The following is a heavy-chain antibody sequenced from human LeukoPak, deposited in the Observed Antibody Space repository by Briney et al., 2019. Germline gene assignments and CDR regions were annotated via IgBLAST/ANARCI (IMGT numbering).Heavy chain of an antibody. J-gene: IGHJ4*02. D-gene: IGHD5-12*01. CDR1: GGSISSYS. CDR2: IYPRESP. Sequence: SESLSLTCTVSGGSISSYSWSWMRQPAGKGLEWIGRIYPRESPNYNPSLKSRVTMSVDKSKNQFSLKLRSVTAADTAVYYCAREWHHVFDYWGQGNLVTVSS. CDR3: AREWHHVFDY. V-gene: IGHV4-4*07.